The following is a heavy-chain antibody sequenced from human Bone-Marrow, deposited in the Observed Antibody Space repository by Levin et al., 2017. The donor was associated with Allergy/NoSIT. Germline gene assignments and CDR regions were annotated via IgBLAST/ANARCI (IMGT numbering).Heavy chain of an antibody. V-gene: IGHV4-39*01. Sequence: ASETLSLTCTVSGASISSSSYYWGWIRQPPGKGLEWIGSIYYSGSTYYNPSLKSRVTISVDTSKDQFSLNLSSVTAADTAVYYCARGGGYCSGGSGKIDYWGQGTLVTVSS. D-gene: IGHD2-15*01. CDR3: ARGGGYCSGGSGKIDY. J-gene: IGHJ4*02. CDR1: GASISSSSYY. CDR2: IYYSGST.